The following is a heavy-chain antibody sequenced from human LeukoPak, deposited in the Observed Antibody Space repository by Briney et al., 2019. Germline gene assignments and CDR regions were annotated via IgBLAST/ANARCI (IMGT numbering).Heavy chain of an antibody. CDR2: INTNTGNP. V-gene: IGHV7-4-1*02. CDR1: GYTFTSYA. J-gene: IGHJ4*02. Sequence: ASVKVSCKASGYTFTSYAMNWVRQAPGQGLEWMGWINTNTGNPTYAQGFTGRFVFSLDTSVSTAYLQISSLKAEDTAVHYCARLVSLQTVAGTADYWGQGTLVTVSS. CDR3: ARLVSLQTVAGTADY. D-gene: IGHD6-19*01.